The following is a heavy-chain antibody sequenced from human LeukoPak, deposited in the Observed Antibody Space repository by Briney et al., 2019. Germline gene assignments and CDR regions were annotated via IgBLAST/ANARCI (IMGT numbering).Heavy chain of an antibody. V-gene: IGHV4-39*07. CDR3: ARGFGGSWGFVDY. CDR1: GGSISSSSYY. J-gene: IGHJ4*02. D-gene: IGHD2-15*01. CDR2: IYYSGST. Sequence: PSETLSLTCTVSGGSISSSSYYWGWIRQPPGKGLEWIGSIYYSGSTYYNPSLKSRVTISVDTSKNQFSLKLSSVTAADTAVYYCARGFGGSWGFVDYWGQGTLVTVSS.